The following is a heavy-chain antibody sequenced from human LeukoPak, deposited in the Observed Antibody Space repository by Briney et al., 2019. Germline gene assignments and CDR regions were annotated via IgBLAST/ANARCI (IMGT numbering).Heavy chain of an antibody. CDR3: AKGPAKRGYGDY. V-gene: IGHV3-66*03. CDR2: IYSCGTT. D-gene: IGHD5-12*01. J-gene: IGHJ4*02. CDR1: GFTVYSNY. Sequence: GGSLRLSCAASGFTVYSNYMTWVRQAPGKGLEWVSVIYSCGTTYYADSVKGRFTISRDNSKNTLYLQMNSLRAEDTAVYYCAKGPAKRGYGDYWGQGTLVTVSS.